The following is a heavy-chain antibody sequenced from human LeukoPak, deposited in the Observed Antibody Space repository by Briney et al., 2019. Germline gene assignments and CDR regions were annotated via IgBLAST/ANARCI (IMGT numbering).Heavy chain of an antibody. V-gene: IGHV3-48*01. Sequence: GGSLRLSCAASGFTHSSYSMNWVRQAPGKGLEWVSYITGSSSTISYADSVKGRFTISRDNARNSLYLQMNSLRAEDTAVYYCATDRHWAFDYWGQGTLVTVSS. J-gene: IGHJ4*02. CDR3: ATDRHWAFDY. CDR1: GFTHSSYS. D-gene: IGHD3-16*01. CDR2: ITGSSSTI.